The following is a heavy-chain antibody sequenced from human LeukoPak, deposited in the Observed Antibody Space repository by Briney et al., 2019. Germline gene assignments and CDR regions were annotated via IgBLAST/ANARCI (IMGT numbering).Heavy chain of an antibody. D-gene: IGHD4-11*01. V-gene: IGHV3-23*01. Sequence: HAGGSLRLSCAASGFTFSSYAMSWVRQAPGEGLEWVSAISGSGGSTYYADSVKGRFTISRDNSKNTLYLQMNSLRAEDTAVYYCAKAYSGLDFQHWGQGTLVTVSS. CDR1: GFTFSSYA. CDR3: AKAYSGLDFQH. CDR2: ISGSGGST. J-gene: IGHJ1*01.